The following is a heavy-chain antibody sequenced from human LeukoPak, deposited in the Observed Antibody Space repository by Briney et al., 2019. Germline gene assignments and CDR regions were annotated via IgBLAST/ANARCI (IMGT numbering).Heavy chain of an antibody. CDR3: MRGTWAVVLDY. J-gene: IGHJ4*02. V-gene: IGHV1-18*01. D-gene: IGHD3-22*01. CDR2: ISGGKGDT. CDR1: GYTFSRHG. Sequence: ASVKVSCKASGYTFSRHGMTWVRQAPGQGLEWMGWISGGKGDTKYAQNLQDRVTMTTEANTAYMELRSLTSDDTAVYYCMRGTWAVVLDYWGQGTPVTVSS.